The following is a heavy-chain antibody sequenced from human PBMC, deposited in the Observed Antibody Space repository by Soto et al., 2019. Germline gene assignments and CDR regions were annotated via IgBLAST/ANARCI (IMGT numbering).Heavy chain of an antibody. D-gene: IGHD3-22*01. CDR2: IYYSGST. Sequence: SETLSLTCTVSGGSISPYYWSWIRQTPGKGLEWIAYIYYSGSTNYNPSLKSRVTISVDTSKNQCSLKLSSVTAADTAVYYCARASYYSDSFGYFLDSWGQGTLVTVSS. V-gene: IGHV4-59*01. J-gene: IGHJ4*02. CDR3: ARASYYSDSFGYFLDS. CDR1: GGSISPYY.